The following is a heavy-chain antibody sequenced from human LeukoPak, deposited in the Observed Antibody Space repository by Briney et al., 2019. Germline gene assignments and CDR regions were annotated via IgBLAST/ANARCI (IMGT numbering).Heavy chain of an antibody. CDR1: GGSFSGYY. CDR3: ARVLIAVAGPNWFDP. Sequence: SETLSLTCAVYGGSFSGYYWSWIRQPPGKGLEWIGEINHSGSTNYNPSLKSRVTISVDTSKNQFSLKLSSVTAADTAAYYCARVLIAVAGPNWFDPWGQGTLVTVSS. D-gene: IGHD6-19*01. V-gene: IGHV4-34*01. CDR2: INHSGST. J-gene: IGHJ5*02.